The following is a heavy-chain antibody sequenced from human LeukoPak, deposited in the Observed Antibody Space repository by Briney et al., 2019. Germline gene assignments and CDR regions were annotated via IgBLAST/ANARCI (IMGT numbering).Heavy chain of an antibody. CDR1: GYTFTGYS. Sequence: ASVKVSCKASGYTFTGYSMNWVRQAPGQGLEWMGIINPSDASTTYAQKFQGRVTMTRDMSTSTVYMELSSLRSEDTAVYYCARLARYSWSPISPLYYYYYMDVWGKGTTVTVSS. CDR3: ARLARYSWSPISPLYYYYYMDV. CDR2: INPSDAST. V-gene: IGHV1-46*01. D-gene: IGHD1-26*01. J-gene: IGHJ6*03.